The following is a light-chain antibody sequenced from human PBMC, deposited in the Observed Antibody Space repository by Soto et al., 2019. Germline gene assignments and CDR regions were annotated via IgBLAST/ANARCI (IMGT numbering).Light chain of an antibody. J-gene: IGLJ3*02. Sequence: QSVLTQPASVSGSPGQSITISCTGTSSDVGGYNYVSWYQQHPGKAPKLMIYEVSNRPSGVSNRFSGSKSGNTAALTISGLQAEDGADYYCSSYTSSSFWVFGGGTKLTVL. CDR1: SSDVGGYNY. V-gene: IGLV2-14*01. CDR3: SSYTSSSFWV. CDR2: EVS.